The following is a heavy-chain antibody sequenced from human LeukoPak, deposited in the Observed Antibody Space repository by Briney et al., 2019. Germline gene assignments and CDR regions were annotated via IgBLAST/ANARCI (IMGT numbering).Heavy chain of an antibody. V-gene: IGHV4-34*01. Sequence: SGGSLRLSCAASGFTFSSYSMNWVRQPPGKGLEWIGEINHSGSTNYNPSLKSRVTISVDTSKNQFSLKLSSVTAADTAVYYCARMVRGVYFDYWGQGTLVTVSS. CDR2: INHSGST. CDR3: ARMVRGVYFDY. J-gene: IGHJ4*02. CDR1: GFTFSSYS. D-gene: IGHD3-10*01.